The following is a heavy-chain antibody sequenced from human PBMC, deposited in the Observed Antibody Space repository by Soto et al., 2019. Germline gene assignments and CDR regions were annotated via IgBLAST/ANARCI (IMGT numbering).Heavy chain of an antibody. J-gene: IGHJ3*02. CDR3: AIGVGGCYKSDAFDI. CDR2: ISAYNGNT. D-gene: IGHD6-19*01. V-gene: IGHV1-18*01. CDR1: GYTFTSYG. Sequence: QVQLVQSGAEVKKPGASVKVSCKASGYTFTSYGISWVRQAPGQGLEWMGWISAYNGNTNYAQNLQGRVTMTTDTSTSTAYMELRSLISDETAVYYCAIGVGGCYKSDAFDIWGQGPMGTVSS.